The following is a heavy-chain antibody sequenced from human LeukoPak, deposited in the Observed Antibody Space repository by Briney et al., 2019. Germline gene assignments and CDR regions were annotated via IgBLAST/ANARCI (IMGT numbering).Heavy chain of an antibody. CDR2: ISAYNGNT. CDR3: ARGRSRAVNYDILTGSRNWFDP. V-gene: IGHV1-18*01. D-gene: IGHD3-9*01. CDR1: GYTFTSYG. J-gene: IGHJ5*02. Sequence: ASVKVPCKASGYTFTSYGISWVRQAPGQGREWVGWISAYNGNTNYAQKLQGRVTMTTDTSTSTAYVELRSLRSDDTAVYYCARGRSRAVNYDILTGSRNWFDPWGQGTLVTVPS.